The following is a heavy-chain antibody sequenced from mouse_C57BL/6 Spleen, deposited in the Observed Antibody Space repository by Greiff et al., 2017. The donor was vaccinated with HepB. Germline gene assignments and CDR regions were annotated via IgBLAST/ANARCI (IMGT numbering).Heavy chain of an antibody. CDR2: IYPGDGDT. CDR3: ARKNWEASFDS. V-gene: IGHV1-82*01. J-gene: IGHJ2*01. Sequence: VQLQESGPELVKPGASVKISCKASGYAFSSSWMNWVKQRPGKGLEWIGRIYPGDGDTNYNGKFKGKATLTADKSSSTAYMQLSSLTSEDSAVYFCARKNWEASFDSWGQGTTLTVSS. D-gene: IGHD4-1*01. CDR1: GYAFSSSW.